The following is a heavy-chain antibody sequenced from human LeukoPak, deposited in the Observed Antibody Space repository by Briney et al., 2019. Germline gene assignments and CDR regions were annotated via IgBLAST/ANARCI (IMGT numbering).Heavy chain of an antibody. CDR1: GFTFTSYS. V-gene: IGHV3-21*01. Sequence: GGSLRLSCAASGFTFTSYSMNWVRQAPGKGLEWVSSISSSSSHIYYADSVRGRFTISRDNAKNSLYLQMNSLRAEDTAVYYCARDYYGDYYFDYWGQGTLVTVSS. J-gene: IGHJ4*02. CDR2: ISSSSSHI. D-gene: IGHD4-17*01. CDR3: ARDYYGDYYFDY.